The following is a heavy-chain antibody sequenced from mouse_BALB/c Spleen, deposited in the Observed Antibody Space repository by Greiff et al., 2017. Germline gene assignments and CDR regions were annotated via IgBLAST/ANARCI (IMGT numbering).Heavy chain of an antibody. CDR3: ARVGENYAMDY. CDR1: GFSLTSYG. Sequence: QVQLVESGPGLVAPSQSLSITCTVSGFSLTSYGVHWVRQPPGKGLEWLGVIWAGGSTNYNSALMSRLSISKDNSKSQVFLKMNSLQTDDTAMYYCARVGENYAMDYWGQGTSVTVSS. J-gene: IGHJ4*01. V-gene: IGHV2-9*02. CDR2: IWAGGST.